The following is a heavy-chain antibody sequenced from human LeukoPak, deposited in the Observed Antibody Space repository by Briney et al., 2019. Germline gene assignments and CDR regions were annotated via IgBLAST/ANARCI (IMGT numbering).Heavy chain of an antibody. CDR1: GFSFSNAW. CDR2: IKSKIHGGTT. V-gene: IGHV3-15*01. Sequence: GGSLRLSCAASGFSFSNAWMTWVRQAPGKGPEWVGRIKSKIHGGTTDYAAPVKGRFTISRDDSKNTLYLQINSLKTEDTAVYYCAQHDYGDYWGQGTLVTVSS. CDR3: AQHDYGDY. J-gene: IGHJ4*02.